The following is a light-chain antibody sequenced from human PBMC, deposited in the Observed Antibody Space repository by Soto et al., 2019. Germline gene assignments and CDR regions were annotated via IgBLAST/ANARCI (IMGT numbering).Light chain of an antibody. J-gene: IGLJ1*01. CDR2: EVS. CDR3: SSYTSSSVYV. V-gene: IGLV2-14*01. CDR1: SSDVGGYNY. Sequence: QSALTQPASVSGSPGQSITISCTGTSSDVGGYNYVSWYQQHPGKAPKLMIYEVSNRPSGVSNRFSGSKSGNTASLTISGLQAEDEADYYCSSYTSSSVYVVGTGTKLTVL.